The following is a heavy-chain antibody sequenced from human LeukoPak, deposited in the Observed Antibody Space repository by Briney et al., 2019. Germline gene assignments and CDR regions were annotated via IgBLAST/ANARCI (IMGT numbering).Heavy chain of an antibody. CDR3: ARTPLGYCSSTSCYTGWFDP. D-gene: IGHD2-2*02. CDR1: GGSFSGYY. CDR2: IYYSGST. V-gene: IGHV4-31*11. Sequence: SETLSLTCAVYGGSFSGYYWSWIRQHPGKGLEWIGYIYYSGSTYYNPSLKSRVTISVDTSKNQFSLKLSSVTAADTAVYYCARTPLGYCSSTSCYTGWFDPWGQGTLVTVSS. J-gene: IGHJ5*02.